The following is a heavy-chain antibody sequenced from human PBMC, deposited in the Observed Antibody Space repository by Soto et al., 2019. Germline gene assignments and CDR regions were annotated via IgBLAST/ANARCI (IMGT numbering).Heavy chain of an antibody. CDR3: AKDYYDSSGYDSWFDP. CDR1: GYTFTGYY. D-gene: IGHD3-22*01. Sequence: GASVKVSCKASGYTFTGYYMHWVRQAPGQGLEWMGWINPNSGGTNYAQKFQGRVTMTRDTSISTAYMELSRLRSDDTAVYYCAKDYYDSSGYDSWFDPWGQGTLVTVSS. V-gene: IGHV1-2*02. J-gene: IGHJ5*02. CDR2: INPNSGGT.